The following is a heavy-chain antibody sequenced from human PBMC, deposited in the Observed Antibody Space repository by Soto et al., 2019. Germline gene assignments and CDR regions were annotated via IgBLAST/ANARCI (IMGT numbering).Heavy chain of an antibody. CDR3: AKVKVTTREDGYYFDY. D-gene: IGHD4-17*01. J-gene: IGHJ4*02. V-gene: IGHV3-23*01. CDR2: ISGSGGST. CDR1: GFTLSSYA. Sequence: EVQLLESGGGLVQPGGSLRLSCAASGFTLSSYAMSWVRQAPGKGLEWVSAISGSGGSTYYADSVKGRFTISRDNSKNTLYLQMNSLRAEDTAVYYCAKVKVTTREDGYYFDYWGQGTLVTVSS.